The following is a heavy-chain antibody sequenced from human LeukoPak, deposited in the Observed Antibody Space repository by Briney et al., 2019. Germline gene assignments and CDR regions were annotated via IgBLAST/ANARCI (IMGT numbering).Heavy chain of an antibody. D-gene: IGHD4-23*01. V-gene: IGHV4-39*01. CDR1: GGPISSGGYY. CDR2: IYYSGST. CDR3: ARQDYGGNRLFDY. Sequence: SETLSLTCTVSGGPISSGGYYWGWIRQPPGKGLEWIGSIYYSGSTYYNPSLKSRVTISVDTSKNQFSLKLSSVTAADTAVYYCARQDYGGNRLFDYWGQGTLVTVSS. J-gene: IGHJ4*02.